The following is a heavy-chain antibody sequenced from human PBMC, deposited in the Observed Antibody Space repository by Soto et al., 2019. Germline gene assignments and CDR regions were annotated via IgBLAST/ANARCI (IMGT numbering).Heavy chain of an antibody. J-gene: IGHJ4*02. CDR3: TRAAWFPYLSFY. Sequence: GGSLRLSCAASGFTVSSTYMTWVRQAPGKGLEWISYISSSGSTAYYASSVEGRFTISRDNANNSVYLQMDSLRAEDTALYYCTRAAWFPYLSFYWGQGALVTVSS. D-gene: IGHD3-10*01. CDR1: GFTVSSTY. V-gene: IGHV3-48*03. CDR2: ISSSGSTA.